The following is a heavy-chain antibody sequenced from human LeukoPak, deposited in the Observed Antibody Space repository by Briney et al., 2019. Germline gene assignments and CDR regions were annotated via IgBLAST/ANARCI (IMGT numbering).Heavy chain of an antibody. CDR1: GGSINNSY. V-gene: IGHV4-59*08. Sequence: SETLSLTCTVSGGSINNSYWTWIRQPPGKGLEWIGHIYYSGSTDYNPSLKSRVTISVDTSKNQVSLKLSSVTAADTAVYYCARAPYYYGSGSYAYFDYWGQGTLVTVSS. D-gene: IGHD3-10*01. CDR2: IYYSGST. CDR3: ARAPYYYGSGSYAYFDY. J-gene: IGHJ4*02.